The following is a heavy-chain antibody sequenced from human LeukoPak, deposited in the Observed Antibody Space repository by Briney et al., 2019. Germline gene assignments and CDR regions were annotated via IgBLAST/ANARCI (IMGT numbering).Heavy chain of an antibody. CDR2: IYYSGST. Sequence: SETLSLTCTVSGGSISSYYWSWIRQPPGKGLEWIGYIYYSGSTNYNPSLKSRVTISVDTSKNQFSLKLSSVTAADTAVYYCARGAGVGAIHNVFDYWGQGTLVTVSS. J-gene: IGHJ4*02. CDR3: ARGAGVGAIHNVFDY. CDR1: GGSISSYY. V-gene: IGHV4-59*01. D-gene: IGHD1-26*01.